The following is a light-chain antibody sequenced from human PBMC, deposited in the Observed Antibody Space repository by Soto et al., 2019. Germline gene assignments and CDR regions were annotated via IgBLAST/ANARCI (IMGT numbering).Light chain of an antibody. CDR1: QSVSSC. J-gene: IGKJ2*01. Sequence: EIVLTQSPATLSLSPGERATLSCRASQSVSSCLVWYQQKPGQAPRLLIYDASNRATGIPARFSGSGSGTDFTLTISSLEPEDFAVYYCQQRSNWPHTFGRGTKLEIK. V-gene: IGKV3-11*01. CDR3: QQRSNWPHT. CDR2: DAS.